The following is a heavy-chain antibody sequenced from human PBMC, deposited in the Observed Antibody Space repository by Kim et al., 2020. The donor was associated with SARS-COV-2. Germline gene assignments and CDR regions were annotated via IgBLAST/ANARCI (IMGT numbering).Heavy chain of an antibody. J-gene: IGHJ6*02. CDR1: GFTLRRHV. CDR3: AKRRYEGDYNYKYYYGLDV. D-gene: IGHD4-4*01. Sequence: GGSLRLSCAASGFTLRRHVMAWVRQAPGKGLEWVSSISGSGESKNYADSVKGRFTIYRDNSKNTLFLQMDSLRAEDTAIYYCAKRRYEGDYNYKYYYGLDVWGQGTTVTVSS. CDR2: ISGSGESK. V-gene: IGHV3-23*01.